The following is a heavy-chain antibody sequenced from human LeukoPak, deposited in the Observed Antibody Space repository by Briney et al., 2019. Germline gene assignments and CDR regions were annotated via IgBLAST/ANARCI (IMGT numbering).Heavy chain of an antibody. CDR1: GGSFSGYY. V-gene: IGHV4-34*01. Sequence: PSETLSLTCAVYGGSFSGYYWSWIRQPPGKGLEWIGEINRSGSTNYNPSLKSRVTISVDTSKNQFSLKLSSVTAADTAVYYCARVSLRMVRGVVDYWGQGTLVTVSS. CDR2: INRSGST. CDR3: ARVSLRMVRGVVDY. J-gene: IGHJ4*02. D-gene: IGHD3-10*01.